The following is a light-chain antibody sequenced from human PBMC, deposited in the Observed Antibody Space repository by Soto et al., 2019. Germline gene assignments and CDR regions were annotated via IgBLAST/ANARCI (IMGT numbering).Light chain of an antibody. J-gene: IGKJ4*01. CDR1: QSLLHTNGYNY. V-gene: IGKV2-28*01. Sequence: DIVMTQSPLSLSVTPGEPASISCRSSQSLLHTNGYNYLDWYLQKPGQPPQVLIYLGSNRASGVPDRFSGSGSGTDFTLKISRVEAEDVGVYYCMKALQTPLTFGGGTKVEIK. CDR2: LGS. CDR3: MKALQTPLT.